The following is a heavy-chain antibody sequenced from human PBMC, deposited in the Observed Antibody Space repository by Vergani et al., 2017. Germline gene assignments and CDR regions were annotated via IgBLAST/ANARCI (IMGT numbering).Heavy chain of an antibody. CDR1: GGSISSYY. CDR3: ARRSGIVYDIFSGTQYFFDF. D-gene: IGHD3-9*01. V-gene: IGHV4-59*12. J-gene: IGHJ4*02. Sequence: QVQLQESGPGLVKPSETLSLTCTVSGGSISSYYWSWIRQPPGKGLEWIGYIYYSGSTNYNPSLKSRVTISVDTSKNQFSLRLNSLTAADTAVYYCARRSGIVYDIFSGTQYFFDFWGQGTLVTVSS. CDR2: IYYSGST.